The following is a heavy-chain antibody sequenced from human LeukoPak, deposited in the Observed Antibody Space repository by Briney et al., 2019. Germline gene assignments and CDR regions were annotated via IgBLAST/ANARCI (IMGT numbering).Heavy chain of an antibody. Sequence: VASVKLSCTTSGYTFCNYGISWVRQAPGHGLGWMGWISADTGNRNFAQKFQYRVTMTSDTSTSPYYMEWWSLRSDDTVVYCCARDSRETGTTTDFDYWGQGTLVSVSS. D-gene: IGHD1-7*01. CDR1: GYTFCNYG. CDR2: ISADTGNR. V-gene: IGHV1-18*01. J-gene: IGHJ4*02. CDR3: ARDSRETGTTTDFDY.